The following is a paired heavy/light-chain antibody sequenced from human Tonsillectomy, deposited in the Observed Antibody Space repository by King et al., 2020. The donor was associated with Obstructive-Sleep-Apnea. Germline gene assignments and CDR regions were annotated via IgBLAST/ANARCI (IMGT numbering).Light chain of an antibody. V-gene: IGKV1-39*01. CDR1: QTIGIY. CDR2: TAS. Sequence: DIQMTQSPSSLSSFVGDRVTISCRASQTIGIYLNWYQQKPGRAPQLLIYTASSLQSGVPSRFTGSGSGTDFILTISSLQPEDSATYYCQQNYMTPRTFGQGTKVEIK. CDR3: QQNYMTPRT. J-gene: IGKJ1*01.
Heavy chain of an antibody. Sequence: QVQLHESGPGLVKPSGTLSLTCVVSGGSIRNSNWWSWVRQPPGKGLEWIGEIYDGGDTNYNPSNYNPSLKSRVTMSVDTSKKQFSLKLNSVTAADTAVYYCARDRTQGFLGYWGQGTLVTVSS. CDR3: ARDRTQGFLGY. CDR2: IYDGGDTNYNPS. D-gene: IGHD3-10*01. CDR1: GGSIRNSNW. V-gene: IGHV4-4*02. J-gene: IGHJ4*02.